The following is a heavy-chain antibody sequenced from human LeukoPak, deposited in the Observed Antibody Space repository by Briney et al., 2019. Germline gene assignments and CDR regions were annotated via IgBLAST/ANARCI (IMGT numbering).Heavy chain of an antibody. CDR2: MNPNSGNT. Sequence: ASVKVSCKASGYTFTSYDINWVRQATGQGLEWMGWMNPNSGNTGYAQKSQGRVTMTRNTSISTAYMELSSLRSEDTAVYYCARGLYDFWSGYHEGYFDYWGQGTLVTVSS. V-gene: IGHV1-8*01. CDR1: GYTFTSYD. CDR3: ARGLYDFWSGYHEGYFDY. D-gene: IGHD3-3*01. J-gene: IGHJ4*02.